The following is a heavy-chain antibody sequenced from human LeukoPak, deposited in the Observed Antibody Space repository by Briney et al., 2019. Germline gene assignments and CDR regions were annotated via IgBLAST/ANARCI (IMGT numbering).Heavy chain of an antibody. J-gene: IGHJ5*02. D-gene: IGHD2-8*01. CDR3: ARDSVYATNWYDP. CDR2: ITFSGGT. Sequence: SETLSLTCTVSGASISSSNWNWIRQAPGKGLEWIGYITFSGGTNYNPSLGSRVTISLDVSKNQFSLKLTSVTAADTAIYYCARDSVYATNWYDPWGQGTLVTVSS. CDR1: GASISSSN. V-gene: IGHV4-59*01.